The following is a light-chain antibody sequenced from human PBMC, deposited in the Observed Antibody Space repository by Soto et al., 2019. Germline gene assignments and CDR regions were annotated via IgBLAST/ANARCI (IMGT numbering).Light chain of an antibody. Sequence: QSALTQPASVSGSPGQSITISCTGTSSDVGSYNFVSWYQQPPGKAPKLMIYEGSKRPSGVSNRFSGSKSGNTASLTISGLQAEDEADYYCCSFAGSGTFYVFGTGTKSPS. CDR2: EGS. V-gene: IGLV2-23*01. CDR3: CSFAGSGTFYV. CDR1: SSDVGSYNF. J-gene: IGLJ1*01.